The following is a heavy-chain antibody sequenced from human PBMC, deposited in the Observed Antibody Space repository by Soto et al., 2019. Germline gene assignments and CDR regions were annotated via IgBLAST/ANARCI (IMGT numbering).Heavy chain of an antibody. D-gene: IGHD1-1*01. J-gene: IGHJ5*02. V-gene: IGHV4-59*01. CDR2: IHYTGST. CDR3: ARDLTISSTDGPLDP. CDR1: GGSISRYY. Sequence: SVTCGIAGGSISRYYWTWIRQPPGKGLEWIGNIHYTGSTNYNPSLKSRVTILLGTSTSQFSLKVSSVTAADTAVYYCARDLTISSTDGPLDPWGHGTLVSVSS.